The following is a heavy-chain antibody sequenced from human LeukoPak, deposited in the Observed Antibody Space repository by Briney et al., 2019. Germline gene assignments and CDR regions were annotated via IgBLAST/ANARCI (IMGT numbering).Heavy chain of an antibody. V-gene: IGHV3-43*01. CDR1: GFTFDDYA. D-gene: IGHD4-11*01. CDR2: INWAGATT. Sequence: GGSLRLSCAASGFTFDDYAMHWVRQAPGKGLEWVSLINWAGATTYSADSVKGRFTISRDNSKNSLYLQMNSLRTEDTALYYCAKDMGMTTITGGFDFWGQGTLVTVFS. J-gene: IGHJ4*02. CDR3: AKDMGMTTITGGFDF.